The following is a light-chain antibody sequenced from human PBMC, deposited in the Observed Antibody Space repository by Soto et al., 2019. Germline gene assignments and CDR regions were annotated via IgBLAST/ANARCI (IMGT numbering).Light chain of an antibody. Sequence: EIVMTQSPATLSVSPGERVTLSCRASQSVSQSVSSKLAWYQQKAARAPRLLIHGASTRATAIPARFRGSGFGTELTLTISSLQFEDLAVYFCQQYHNWPPTFGQGPKV. J-gene: IGKJ1*01. V-gene: IGKV3-15*01. CDR1: QSVSSK. CDR2: GAS. CDR3: QQYHNWPPT.